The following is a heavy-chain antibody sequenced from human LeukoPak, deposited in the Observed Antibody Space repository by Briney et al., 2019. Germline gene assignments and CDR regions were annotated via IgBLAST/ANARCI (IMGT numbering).Heavy chain of an antibody. CDR2: ISYDGSNK. Sequence: GGPLRLSCAASGFTFSSYGMHWVHQAPGKGLEWVAVISYDGSNKYYADSVKGRFTIPRDNSKNTLYLQMNSLRAEDTAVYYCANLAVAGIFDYWGQGTLVTVSS. CDR1: GFTFSSYG. D-gene: IGHD6-19*01. V-gene: IGHV3-30*18. CDR3: ANLAVAGIFDY. J-gene: IGHJ4*02.